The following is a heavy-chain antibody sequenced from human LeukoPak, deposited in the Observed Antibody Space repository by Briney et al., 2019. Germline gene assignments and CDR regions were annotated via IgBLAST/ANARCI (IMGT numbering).Heavy chain of an antibody. V-gene: IGHV4-61*02. Sequence: SQTLSPTCTVSGGSITSGSYYWSWVRQPAGKGLEWIGRIYFSGSTTYNPSLESRVTMSVDTSKNQISLRLDSATAADTAVYYCVREHPDKTYYYYMDVWGNGTTVTVSS. J-gene: IGHJ6*03. CDR3: VREHPDKTYYYYMDV. CDR1: GGSITSGSYY. CDR2: IYFSGST.